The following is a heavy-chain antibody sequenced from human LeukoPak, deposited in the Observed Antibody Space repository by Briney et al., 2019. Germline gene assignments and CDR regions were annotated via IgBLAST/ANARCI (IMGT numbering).Heavy chain of an antibody. CDR2: IYYSGST. CDR1: GGSISSSSYY. D-gene: IGHD5-12*01. V-gene: IGHV4-39*01. CDR3: ARRSGYDLARALDY. J-gene: IGHJ4*02. Sequence: SETLSLTCTVSGGSISSSSYYWGWIRQPPGKGLEWIGSIYYSGSTYYNPSLKSRVTISVDTSKNQFPLKLSSVTAADTAVYYCARRSGYDLARALDYWGQGTLVTVSS.